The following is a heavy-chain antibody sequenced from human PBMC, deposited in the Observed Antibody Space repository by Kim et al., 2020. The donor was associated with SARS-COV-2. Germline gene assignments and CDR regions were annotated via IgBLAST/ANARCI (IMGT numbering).Heavy chain of an antibody. CDR1: GFTFSSYS. CDR2: VSGNGGST. V-gene: IGHV3-23*01. J-gene: IGHJ4*02. CDR3: ATHPGGHSSNWVVSAIGTFDY. Sequence: GGSLRLSCAASGFTFSSYSMSWVRQAPGKGLEWVSRVSGNGGSTNYADSVKGRFTISRDNAKNTLYLQMNSLRAEDTAVYYCATHPGGHSSNWVVSAIGTFDYWGQGTLVTVSS. D-gene: IGHD6-13*01.